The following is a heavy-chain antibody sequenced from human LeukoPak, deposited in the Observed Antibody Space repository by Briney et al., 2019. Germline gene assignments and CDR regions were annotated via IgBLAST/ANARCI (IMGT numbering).Heavy chain of an antibody. Sequence: GESLKISCKGSGYNFTSHWIGWVRQMSGKGLEWMEIIYPDDSDARYSPSFQGQVTISADKSISTAYLQWSSLKASDTAMYYCARHTQEAFDYWGQGTLVTVSS. V-gene: IGHV5-51*01. CDR2: IYPDDSDA. CDR3: ARHTQEAFDY. CDR1: GYNFTSHW. J-gene: IGHJ4*02.